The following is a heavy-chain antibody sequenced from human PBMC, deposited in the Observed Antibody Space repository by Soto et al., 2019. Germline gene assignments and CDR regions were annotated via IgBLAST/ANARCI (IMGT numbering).Heavy chain of an antibody. D-gene: IGHD3-22*01. J-gene: IGHJ4*02. CDR3: AKDLIPSADYYDSSGFDY. Sequence: GGSLRLSCAASGFTFSSYAMSWVRQAPGKGLEWVSAISGSGGSTYYADSVKGRFTISRDNSKNTLYLQMNSLRAEDTAVYYCAKDLIPSADYYDSSGFDYWGQGTLVTVSS. V-gene: IGHV3-23*01. CDR1: GFTFSSYA. CDR2: ISGSGGST.